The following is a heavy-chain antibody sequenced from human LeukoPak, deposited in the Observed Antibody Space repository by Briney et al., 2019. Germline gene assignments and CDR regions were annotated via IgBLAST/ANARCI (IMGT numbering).Heavy chain of an antibody. CDR3: ARSGRAPTNPRNDY. CDR1: GGSFSGYY. Sequence: SETLSLTCAVYGGSFSGYYWSWIRQPPGKGLEWIGEINHSGSTNYNPSLKSRVTISVDTSKNQFSLKLSSVTAADTAVYYCARSGRAPTNPRNDYWGKGTLVTVSS. CDR2: INHSGST. V-gene: IGHV4-34*01. J-gene: IGHJ4*02. D-gene: IGHD1-26*01.